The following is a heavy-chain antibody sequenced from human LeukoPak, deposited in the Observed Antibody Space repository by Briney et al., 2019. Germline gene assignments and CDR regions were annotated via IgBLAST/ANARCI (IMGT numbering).Heavy chain of an antibody. D-gene: IGHD2-8*01. CDR3: ARGRTNPSDYYGMDV. CDR1: GGTFSSYA. V-gene: IGHV1-69*04. J-gene: IGHJ6*02. CDR2: IIPIFGIA. Sequence: SVKVSCKASGGTFSSYAISWVRQAPGQGLEWMGRIIPIFGIANYAKKFQGRVKITADKSTSTAYMELSGLRSEDTAVYYCARGRTNPSDYYGMDVWGQGNTVTVSS.